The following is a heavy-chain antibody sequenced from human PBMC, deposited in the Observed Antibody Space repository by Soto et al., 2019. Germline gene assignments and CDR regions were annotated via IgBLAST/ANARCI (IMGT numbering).Heavy chain of an antibody. CDR2: INHSGST. V-gene: IGHV4-34*01. Sequence: LSLPCAVYGGSFGGYYWSWIRQPPGKGLEWIGEINHSGSTNYNPSLKSRVTISVDTSKNQFSLKLSSVTAADTAVYYCARGLRGLVLFTPPDYYSYVMDPWGQRTTFTV. D-gene: IGHD3-10*01. CDR1: GGSFGGYY. J-gene: IGHJ6*02. CDR3: ARGLRGLVLFTPPDYYSYVMDP.